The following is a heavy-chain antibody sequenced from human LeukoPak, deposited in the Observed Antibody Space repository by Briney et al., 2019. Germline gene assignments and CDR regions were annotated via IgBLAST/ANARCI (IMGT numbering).Heavy chain of an antibody. D-gene: IGHD4/OR15-4a*01. CDR1: GFTFSSSG. CDR3: ARSGLSRFDY. CDR2: IRYNGRTT. Sequence: GGSQRLSCVASGFTFSSSGMHWVRQAPGKGLEWVAFIRYNGRTTYYADSVKGRFTISRDNSKNTVFLQMYSLRAEDTAVYYCARSGLSRFDYWGQGTLVTVSS. V-gene: IGHV3-30*02. J-gene: IGHJ4*02.